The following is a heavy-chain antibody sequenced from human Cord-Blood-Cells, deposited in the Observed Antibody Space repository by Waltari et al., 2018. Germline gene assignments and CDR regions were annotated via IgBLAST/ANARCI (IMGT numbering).Heavy chain of an antibody. D-gene: IGHD2-2*01. CDR3: AKDLGGRYCSSTSCYGGAFDI. CDR1: GFTFSSYA. Sequence: EVQLLESGGGLVQPGGSLRLSCAASGFTFSSYAMSWVRPAPGKGREWVSAISGSGGSTYYADSVKGRFTISRDNSKNTLYLQMNSLRAEDTAVYYCAKDLGGRYCSSTSCYGGAFDIWGQGTMVTVSS. CDR2: ISGSGGST. J-gene: IGHJ3*02. V-gene: IGHV3-23*01.